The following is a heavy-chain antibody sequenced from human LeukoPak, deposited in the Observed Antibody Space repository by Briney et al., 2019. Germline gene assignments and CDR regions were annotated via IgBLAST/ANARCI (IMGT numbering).Heavy chain of an antibody. CDR2: IYPGDSDT. CDR3: ARGGGEIIKYYDILTGYYSVDY. V-gene: IGHV5-51*01. J-gene: IGHJ4*02. D-gene: IGHD3-9*01. CDR1: GYSFTSYW. Sequence: GESLKISCKGSGYSFTSYWIGWVRQMPGKGLEWMGVIYPGDSDTRYSPSFQGQATISADKSISTAYLQWSSLKASDTAMYYCARGGGEIIKYYDILTGYYSVDYWGQGTLVTVSS.